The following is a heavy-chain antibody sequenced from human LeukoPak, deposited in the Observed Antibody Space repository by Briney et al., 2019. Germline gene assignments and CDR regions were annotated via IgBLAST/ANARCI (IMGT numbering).Heavy chain of an antibody. J-gene: IGHJ4*02. CDR2: INPSGGST. Sequence: ASVKVSCKSSGYTFTVYYMHWVRQAPGQGLEWMGIINPSGGSTSYAQKFQGRVTMTRDTSTSTVYMEVSSLRSEDTAVYYCARGHASPGDFDYWGQGTLVTVSS. D-gene: IGHD1-14*01. V-gene: IGHV1-46*01. CDR3: ARGHASPGDFDY. CDR1: GYTFTVYY.